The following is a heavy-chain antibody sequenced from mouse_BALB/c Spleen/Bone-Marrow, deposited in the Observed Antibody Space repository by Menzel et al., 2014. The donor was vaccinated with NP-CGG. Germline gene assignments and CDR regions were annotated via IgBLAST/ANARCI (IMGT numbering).Heavy chain of an antibody. D-gene: IGHD2-14*01. CDR3: ARNYRYAWFAY. V-gene: IGHV1-85*01. CDR1: GYTLTSYD. J-gene: IGHJ3*01. Sequence: QVQLKESGAELVKPGASVKLSCKASGYTLTSYDINWVRQRPEQGLEWIGWIFPGDGGTKCNEKFKGKATLTTDKSSSTAYMQLNRLTFEDSAVYFCARNYRYAWFAYWGQGTLVTVSA. CDR2: IFPGDGGT.